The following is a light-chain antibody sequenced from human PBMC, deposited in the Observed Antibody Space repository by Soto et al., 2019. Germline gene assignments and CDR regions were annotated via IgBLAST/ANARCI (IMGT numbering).Light chain of an antibody. CDR2: DAS. Sequence: EIVLTQSPATLSLSPGERATLSCRASQSASSSLAWYQQKPGQAPRLLIYDASNRATGIPARFSGSGSGTDFTLSISSLEPEDCAVYYCQQRGNWPRTFGQGTKLEIK. CDR1: QSASSS. J-gene: IGKJ2*01. CDR3: QQRGNWPRT. V-gene: IGKV3-11*01.